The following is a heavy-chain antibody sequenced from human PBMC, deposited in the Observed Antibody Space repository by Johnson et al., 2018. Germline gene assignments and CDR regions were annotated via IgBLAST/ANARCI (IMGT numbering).Heavy chain of an antibody. CDR2: MNPNSGDT. V-gene: IGHV1-8*01. Sequence: VQLVESGAEVKKPGASVKVSCKASGYTLTSSDINWVRQATGQGLEWMGWMNPNSGDTDYAQKFQGRVTMTRNTSISTAYMELGGLRAEDTAVDYWVREPFSDDHGNYIGPWGQGTLVTDSS. J-gene: IGHJ5*02. D-gene: IGHD4-11*01. CDR3: VREPFSDDHGNYIGP. CDR1: GYTLTSSD.